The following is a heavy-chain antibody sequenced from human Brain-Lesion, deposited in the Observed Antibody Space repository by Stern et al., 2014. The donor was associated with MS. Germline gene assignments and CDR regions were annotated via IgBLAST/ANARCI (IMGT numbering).Heavy chain of an antibody. Sequence: QLVESGGVVAQPGGSLRLSCAAYGFTFDDYAMHWVRQAPGKGLELVSLITWDGGSTSYTDSVKGRFSISRDNRKSFLYLQMNSLRPEDTALYYCAGGLGFWGRGTLVTVSS. CDR1: GFTFDDYA. CDR3: AGGLGF. D-gene: IGHD2-21*01. CDR2: ITWDGGST. V-gene: IGHV3-43D*03. J-gene: IGHJ4*02.